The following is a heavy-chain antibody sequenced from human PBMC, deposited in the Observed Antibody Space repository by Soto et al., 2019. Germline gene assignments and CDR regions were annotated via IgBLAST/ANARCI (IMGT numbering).Heavy chain of an antibody. D-gene: IGHD6-13*01. J-gene: IGHJ4*02. Sequence: GGSLRLSCVASAFTFSSYAMHWVRQAPGKGLEWVAVISYDGSNKYYADSVKGRFTISRDNSKNTLYLQMNSLRAEDTAVYYCAVHSSSWNYWGQGTLVTVSS. V-gene: IGHV3-30-3*01. CDR1: AFTFSSYA. CDR2: ISYDGSNK. CDR3: AVHSSSWNY.